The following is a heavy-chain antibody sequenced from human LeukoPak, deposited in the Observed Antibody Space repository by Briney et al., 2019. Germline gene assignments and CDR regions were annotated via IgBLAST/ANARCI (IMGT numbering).Heavy chain of an antibody. CDR2: INPSGGST. CDR1: GYTFTSYY. Sequence: ASVKVSCKASGYTFTSYYMHWVRQAPGQGLEWMGIINPSGGSTSYAQKFQGRVTMTRDMSTSTVYMELSSLRSEDTAVYYCAGSLVEGGIDYWGQGTLVTVSS. J-gene: IGHJ4*02. V-gene: IGHV1-46*01. D-gene: IGHD2-15*01. CDR3: AGSLVEGGIDY.